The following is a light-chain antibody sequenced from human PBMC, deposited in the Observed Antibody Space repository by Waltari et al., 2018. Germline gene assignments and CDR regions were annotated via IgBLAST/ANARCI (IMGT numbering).Light chain of an antibody. CDR1: WTNIWTTYD. J-gene: IGLJ2*01. CDR3: QSYDSTVSVCF. V-gene: IGLV1-40*01. Sequence: QSLLTQPTSMSGATGQRVTISCTWTWTNIWTTYDLTMYHQLPGTAPKLLIYGNDFRPSVVTDRFAGSMSGAAGYLVITDLQAEDDDDYYCQSYDSTVSVCFFGGGTKLNVL. CDR2: GND.